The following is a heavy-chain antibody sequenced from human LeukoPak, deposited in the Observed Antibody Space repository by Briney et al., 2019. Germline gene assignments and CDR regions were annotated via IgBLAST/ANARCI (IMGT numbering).Heavy chain of an antibody. J-gene: IGHJ6*02. V-gene: IGHV3-21*01. CDR1: GFTFSSYS. D-gene: IGHD6-19*01. CDR3: ARDQWLVHPEGVDYYYGMDV. Sequence: GGSLRLSCAASGFTFSSYSMNWVRQAPGKGLEWVSSISSSSSYIYYADSVKGRFTISRDNAKNSLYLQMKSLRAEDTAVYYYARDQWLVHPEGVDYYYGMDVWGQGTTVTVSS. CDR2: ISSSSSYI.